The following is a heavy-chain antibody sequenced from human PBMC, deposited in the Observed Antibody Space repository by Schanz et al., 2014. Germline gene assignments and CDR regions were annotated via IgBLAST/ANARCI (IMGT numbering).Heavy chain of an antibody. Sequence: EVQLLESGGGLVQPGGSLRLSCAASGFTFTTHSMTWVRQAPGKGLEWVSGISGSGGSTYYADSVKGRFTISRDRFQNTLYLRMSSLRAEDTAVYYCARPRFDYGEVDYWGQGTLVTVSS. CDR2: ISGSGGST. CDR1: GFTFTTHS. D-gene: IGHD4-17*01. CDR3: ARPRFDYGEVDY. J-gene: IGHJ4*02. V-gene: IGHV3-23*01.